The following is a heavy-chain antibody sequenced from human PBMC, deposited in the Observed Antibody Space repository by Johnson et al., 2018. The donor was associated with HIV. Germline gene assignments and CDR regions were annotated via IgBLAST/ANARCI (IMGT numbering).Heavy chain of an antibody. J-gene: IGHJ3*02. CDR3: AKDASGSYSRAQSISDAFDI. V-gene: IGHV3-13*01. CDR2: IGTAGDT. D-gene: IGHD1-26*01. CDR1: GFTFSSYD. Sequence: VQLVESGGGLVQPGGSLRLSCAASGFTFSSYDMHWVRQATGKGLEWVSAIGTAGDTYYPGSVKGRFTISRENAKNSLYLQMNSLRTEDTALYYCAKDASGSYSRAQSISDAFDIWGQGTMVTVSS.